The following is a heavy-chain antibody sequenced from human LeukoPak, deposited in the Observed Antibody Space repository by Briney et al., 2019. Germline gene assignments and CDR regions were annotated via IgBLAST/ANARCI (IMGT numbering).Heavy chain of an antibody. CDR3: ARGRRRPRVWGRYRQIYYFDY. CDR2: INHSGST. CDR1: GGSFSGYY. J-gene: IGHJ4*02. Sequence: SGTLSLTCAVYGGSFSGYYWSWIRQPPGKGLEWVGEINHSGSTNYNPSLQSRVTISVDTSKNQFSLKLSSVTAADTAVYYCARGRRRPRVWGRYRQIYYFDYLGQGTLVNVSS. D-gene: IGHD3-16*02. V-gene: IGHV4-34*01.